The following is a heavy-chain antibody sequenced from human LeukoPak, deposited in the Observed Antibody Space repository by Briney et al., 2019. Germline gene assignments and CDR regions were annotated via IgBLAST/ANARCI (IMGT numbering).Heavy chain of an antibody. CDR3: ARVAQKLERIAVARTSEWRANWYFDL. CDR1: GGSISSSSYY. J-gene: IGHJ2*01. Sequence: PSETLSLTCTVSGGSISSSSYYWGWIRQPPGKGLEWIGSIYYSGSTYYNPSLKSRVTISVDTSKNQFSLKLTSVTAADTAVYYCARVAQKLERIAVARTSEWRANWYFDLWGRGTLAIVSS. V-gene: IGHV4-39*07. CDR2: IYYSGST. D-gene: IGHD6-19*01.